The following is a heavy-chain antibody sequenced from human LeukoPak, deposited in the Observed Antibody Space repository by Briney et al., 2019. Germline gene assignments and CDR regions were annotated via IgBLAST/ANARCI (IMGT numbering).Heavy chain of an antibody. J-gene: IGHJ4*02. D-gene: IGHD6-19*01. CDR2: INPNTGDT. CDR1: GYTFTGQY. V-gene: IGHV1-2*02. CDR3: ASYPRYSSSPPFDY. Sequence: GASVKVSCKASGYTFTGQYMHWVRQAPGQGLEWMGWINPNTGDTGYAQKFQGRVTMTRDTTITTAYMELSSLTSDDTAVYYCASYPRYSSSPPFDYWGQGTLVTVSS.